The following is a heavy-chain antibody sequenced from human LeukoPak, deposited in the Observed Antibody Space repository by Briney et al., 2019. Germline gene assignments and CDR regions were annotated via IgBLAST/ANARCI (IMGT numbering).Heavy chain of an antibody. J-gene: IGHJ4*02. CDR1: GYSFTSYW. Sequence: GGSLRISCKGSGYSFTSYWISWVRQMPGKGLEWMGRIDPSDSYTNYSPSFQGHVTLSADKSISTAYLQWSSLKASDTAMYYCVRLIHSSGWHDYWGQGTLVTVSS. D-gene: IGHD6-19*01. CDR2: IDPSDSYT. CDR3: VRLIHSSGWHDY. V-gene: IGHV5-10-1*01.